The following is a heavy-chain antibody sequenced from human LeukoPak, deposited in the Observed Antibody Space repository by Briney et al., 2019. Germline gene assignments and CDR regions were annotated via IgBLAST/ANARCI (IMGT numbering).Heavy chain of an antibody. V-gene: IGHV3-23*01. J-gene: IGHJ4*02. D-gene: IGHD3-10*01. Sequence: GGSLRLSCTASGFTFGDYAMSWVRQAPGKGLEWVSAISGSGGSTYYADSVKGRFTISRDNSKNTLYLQMNSLRAEDTAVYYCAKDLYYGSGSSFDYWGQGTLVTVSS. CDR1: GFTFGDYA. CDR3: AKDLYYGSGSSFDY. CDR2: ISGSGGST.